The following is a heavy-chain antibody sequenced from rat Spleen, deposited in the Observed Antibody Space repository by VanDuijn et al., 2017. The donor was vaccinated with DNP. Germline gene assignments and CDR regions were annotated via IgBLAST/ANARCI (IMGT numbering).Heavy chain of an antibody. CDR2: ITNSGDGT. J-gene: IGHJ4*01. CDR3: ARFDGA. Sequence: EVQLVESGGGPVQPGRSLKLSCLASGFIFSNYWMTWIRQAPGKGLEWVASITNSGDGTYYSDSVKGRFSISRDNAKSTLYLQVNSLRSEDTATYYCARFDGAWGQGASVTVSS. V-gene: IGHV5-31*01. CDR1: GFIFSNYW.